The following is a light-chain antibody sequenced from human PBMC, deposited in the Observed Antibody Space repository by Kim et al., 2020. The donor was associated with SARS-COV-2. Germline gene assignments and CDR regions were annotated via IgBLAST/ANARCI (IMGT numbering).Light chain of an antibody. Sequence: LTQPPSVSVAPGETARITCGGTNIGSEGVHWYQQRPGQAPVLVMYYDSDRPSGIPERLSGSNSGNTATLTISRVEAGDEADYYCQVWNRGSDHPVVFGGGTQLTVL. CDR1: NIGSEG. CDR3: QVWNRGSDHPVV. V-gene: IGLV3-21*04. CDR2: YDS. J-gene: IGLJ2*01.